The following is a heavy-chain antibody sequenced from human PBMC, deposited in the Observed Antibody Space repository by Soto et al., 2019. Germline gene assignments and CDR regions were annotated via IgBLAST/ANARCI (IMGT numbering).Heavy chain of an antibody. CDR2: IYYTGST. CDR3: AREAFRATNGVVDL. J-gene: IGHJ5*02. D-gene: IGHD2-8*01. CDR1: GGFVSSGSYY. Sequence: SETLSLTCAVYGGFVSSGSYYWSWIRQPPGKGLEWIGYIYYTGSTYYNPSLKSRVTISIDTSNNQFSLKLSSVTAADTAVYYCAREAFRATNGVVDLWGQGTRVTVSS. V-gene: IGHV4-31*11.